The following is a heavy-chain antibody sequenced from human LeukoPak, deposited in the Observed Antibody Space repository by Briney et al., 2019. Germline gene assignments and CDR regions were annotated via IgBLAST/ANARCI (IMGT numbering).Heavy chain of an antibody. Sequence: ASVKVSCKAFNYTFTSYGISWVRQAPGKGLEWMAWISPYNGKTLYAEKYQGRVTLTTETSTDTAFMELTSLTSDDTAVYYCARDLSKLDYWGRGTLVSVSS. V-gene: IGHV1-18*01. CDR1: NYTFTSYG. CDR2: ISPYNGKT. J-gene: IGHJ4*02. CDR3: ARDLSKLDY. D-gene: IGHD4-11*01.